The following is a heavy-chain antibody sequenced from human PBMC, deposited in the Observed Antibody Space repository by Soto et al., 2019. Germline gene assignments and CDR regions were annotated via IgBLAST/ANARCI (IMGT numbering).Heavy chain of an antibody. CDR3: ARLESPGSGVFFGP. D-gene: IGHD3-10*01. Sequence: PSETLSLTCTVSGCSISSGDYYWGWIRQPPGKGLEWIGSINYSGRTYYNPSLKSRVAISVDTSKNQFSLNLNSVTAADTAVYYCARLESPGSGVFFGPWGQGTLVTVSS. V-gene: IGHV4-39*01. CDR1: GCSISSGDYY. CDR2: INYSGRT. J-gene: IGHJ5*02.